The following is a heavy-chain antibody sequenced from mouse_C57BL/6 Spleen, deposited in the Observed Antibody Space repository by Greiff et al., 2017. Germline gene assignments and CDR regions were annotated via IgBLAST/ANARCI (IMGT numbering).Heavy chain of an antibody. J-gene: IGHJ2*01. CDR2: IDPENGDT. Sequence: VHVKQSGAELVRPGASVKLSCTASGFNIKDDYMHWVKQRPEQGLEWIGWIDPENGDTEYASKFQGKATITADTSSNTAYLQLSSLTSEDTAVYYCTTPYDGYYGYWGQGTTLTVSS. D-gene: IGHD2-3*01. V-gene: IGHV14-4*01. CDR1: GFNIKDDY. CDR3: TTPYDGYYGY.